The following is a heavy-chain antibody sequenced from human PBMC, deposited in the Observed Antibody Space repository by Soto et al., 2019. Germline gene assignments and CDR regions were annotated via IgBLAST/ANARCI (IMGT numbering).Heavy chain of an antibody. J-gene: IGHJ6*02. CDR2: ITSSGSTT. CDR3: ARVAIAPGGVIAVTYALDV. D-gene: IGHD3-16*02. V-gene: IGHV3-48*02. CDR1: GFTLSTYS. Sequence: EVKMVESGGGLVQPGGSLSLSCEVSGFTLSTYSMNWVRQAPGKGLEWVSFITSSGSTTYYADSVKGRFTVSRDNVKNPLFLQMNSLRDEDTAVYSCARVAIAPGGVIAVTYALDVWGQGTTVTVSS.